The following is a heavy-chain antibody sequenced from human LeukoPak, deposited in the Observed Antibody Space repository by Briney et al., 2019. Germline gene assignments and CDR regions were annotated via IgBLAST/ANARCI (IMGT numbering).Heavy chain of an antibody. D-gene: IGHD6-19*01. J-gene: IGHJ5*02. CDR2: IIPIFGTA. Sequence: SVKVSCKASGGTFSSYAISWVRQAHGQGLEWMGRIIPIFGTANYAQKFQGRVTITTDESTSTAYMELSSLRSEDTAVYYCARNIAVAGIWFDPWGQGTLVTVSS. CDR3: ARNIAVAGIWFDP. CDR1: GGTFSSYA. V-gene: IGHV1-69*05.